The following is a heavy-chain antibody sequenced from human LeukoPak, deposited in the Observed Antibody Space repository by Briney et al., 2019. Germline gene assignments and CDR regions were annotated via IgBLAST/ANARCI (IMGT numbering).Heavy chain of an antibody. CDR1: GYTFTGYY. D-gene: IGHD1-26*01. CDR2: INPNSGGT. CDR3: ARGIDSGSPPLGTFEI. J-gene: IGHJ3*02. Sequence: GASVKVSCKASGYTFTGYYMHWVRQAPGQGLEWMGWINPNSGGTNYAQNFQGRVTMTTDTSTSTAYMELRSLRSDDTAVFYCARGIDSGSPPLGTFEIWGQGTMVTVSS. V-gene: IGHV1-2*02.